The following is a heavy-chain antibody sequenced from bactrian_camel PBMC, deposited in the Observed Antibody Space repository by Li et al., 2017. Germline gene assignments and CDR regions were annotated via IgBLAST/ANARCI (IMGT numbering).Heavy chain of an antibody. CDR1: GHTQSGSSTFC. J-gene: IGHJ4*01. CDR2: ITTGAGST. Sequence: HVQLVESGGGSVQAGGSLKLSCVASGHTQSGSSTFCMGWFRQAPGKGLEWVSFITTGAGSTYYADSVKGRFTISRDNAKNTVWLQMNSLKSDDTALYYCAAAIPVVAGGGWYYWGQGTQVTVS. D-gene: IGHD6*01. CDR3: AAAIPVVAGGGWYY. V-gene: IGHV3S1*01.